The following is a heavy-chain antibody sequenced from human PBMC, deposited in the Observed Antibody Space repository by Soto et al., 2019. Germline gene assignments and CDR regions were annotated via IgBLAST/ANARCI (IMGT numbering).Heavy chain of an antibody. CDR3: ARAPGYCSSTSCYNDY. J-gene: IGHJ4*02. CDR2: ISSSSSYI. D-gene: IGHD2-2*02. CDR1: GFTFSSYS. Sequence: GGSLRLSCAASGFTFSSYSMNWVRQAPGKGLEWVSSISSSSSYIYYADSVKGRFTISRDNAKNSLYLQMNSLRAEDTAVYYCARAPGYCSSTSCYNDYWGQGTLVTVS. V-gene: IGHV3-21*01.